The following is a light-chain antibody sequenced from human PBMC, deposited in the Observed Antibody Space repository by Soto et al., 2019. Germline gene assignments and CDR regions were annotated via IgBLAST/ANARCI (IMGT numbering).Light chain of an antibody. CDR3: QQYNSYSRT. V-gene: IGKV1-9*01. CDR1: QGISSH. CDR2: AAS. Sequence: DIQMTQSPSSLSASVGDRVTITCRASQGISSHLAWYQQKPGKAPNLLIYAASTLQSGVPSRFSGSGSGTDFTLTISSLQPDDFATYYCQQYNSYSRTFGQGTKVDIK. J-gene: IGKJ1*01.